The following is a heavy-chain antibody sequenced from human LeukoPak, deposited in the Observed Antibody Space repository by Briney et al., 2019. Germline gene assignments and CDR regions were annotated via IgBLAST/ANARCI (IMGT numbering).Heavy chain of an antibody. CDR3: ARHITDDYGDYYYYYYYTDV. CDR1: GGSFSGYY. CDR2: INHSGST. J-gene: IGHJ6*03. Sequence: PSETLSLTCAVYGGSFSGYYWSWIRQPPGKGLEWIGEINHSGSTNYNPSLKSRVTISVDTSKNQFSLKLSSVTAADTAVYYCARHITDDYGDYYYYYYYTDVWGKGTTVTISS. V-gene: IGHV4-34*01. D-gene: IGHD4-17*01.